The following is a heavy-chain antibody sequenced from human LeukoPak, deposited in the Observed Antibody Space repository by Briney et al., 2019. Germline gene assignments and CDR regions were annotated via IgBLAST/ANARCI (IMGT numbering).Heavy chain of an antibody. V-gene: IGHV4-59*01. CDR1: GGSISSYY. Sequence: SETLSLTCTVSGGSISSYYWSWIRQPPGKGLEWIGYINYSGSTNYNPSLKSRVTISVDTSKNQFSLKLSSLTAADTAVYYCAGDRNSTSWYYFDYWGQGTLVTVSS. J-gene: IGHJ4*02. D-gene: IGHD6-13*01. CDR2: INYSGST. CDR3: AGDRNSTSWYYFDY.